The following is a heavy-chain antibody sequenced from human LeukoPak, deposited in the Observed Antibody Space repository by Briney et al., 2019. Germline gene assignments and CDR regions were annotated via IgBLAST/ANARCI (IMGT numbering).Heavy chain of an antibody. V-gene: IGHV4-59*01. D-gene: IGHD5-18*01. CDR2: MYYTGRT. CDR1: GDSMSYYY. CDR3: ARGPGRTGYGLF. J-gene: IGHJ4*02. Sequence: SETLSLTCTVSGDSMSYYYWSWIRQTPGKGLEWLGYMYYTGRTKYNPSLKSRVTFSLDMSKNQFSLKLDSVTAADTAVYYCARGPGRTGYGLFWGQGTLVTVSS.